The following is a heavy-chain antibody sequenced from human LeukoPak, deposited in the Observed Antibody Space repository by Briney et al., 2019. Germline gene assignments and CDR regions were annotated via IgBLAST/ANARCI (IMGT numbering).Heavy chain of an antibody. CDR2: IKHDGTAT. CDR1: GFTFNDYW. Sequence: GGSLRLSCAASGFTFNDYWMSWVRQAPGKGLEWVANIKHDGTATYYLDSVKGRFTRSRDNAKNSLYLEMNSLRAEDTAVYYCTRGGVRGILLPVDYWGQGTLVTVSS. D-gene: IGHD3-10*01. V-gene: IGHV3-7*01. CDR3: TRGGVRGILLPVDY. J-gene: IGHJ4*02.